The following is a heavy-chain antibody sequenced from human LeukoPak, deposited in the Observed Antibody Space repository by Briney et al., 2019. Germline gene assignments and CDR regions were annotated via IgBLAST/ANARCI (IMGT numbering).Heavy chain of an antibody. D-gene: IGHD2-15*01. V-gene: IGHV3-30*04. Sequence: GGSLRLSCAASGFTFSSYAMHWVRQAPSKGLEWVAVISYDGSNKYYADSVKGRLTISRDNSKNTLYLQMNSLRAEDTAVYYCAKGVVVAATYDYWGQGTLVTVSS. CDR3: AKGVVVAATYDY. CDR1: GFTFSSYA. CDR2: ISYDGSNK. J-gene: IGHJ4*02.